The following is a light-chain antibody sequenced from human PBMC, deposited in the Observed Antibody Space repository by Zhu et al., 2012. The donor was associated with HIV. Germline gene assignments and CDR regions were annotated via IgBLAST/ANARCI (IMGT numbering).Light chain of an antibody. J-gene: IGKJ1*01. CDR3: QQCERWPPVT. V-gene: IGKV3-15*01. CDR1: QSIKNN. CDR2: GAS. Sequence: EILMTQSPATLSMSLGERATLSCRASQSIKNNLAWYQQKPGQAPRLLIRGASTRAAGTPDRFSGSGYGTEFTLTISSVQSEDFAVYYCQQCERWPPVTFGQGTTVQI.